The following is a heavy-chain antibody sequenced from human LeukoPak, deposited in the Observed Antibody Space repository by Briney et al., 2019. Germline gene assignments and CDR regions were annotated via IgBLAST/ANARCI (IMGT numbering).Heavy chain of an antibody. V-gene: IGHV3-30*04. CDR2: ISYDGSNK. Sequence: GGSLRLSCAASGFTFSSYAMHWVRQAPGKGLEWVAVISYDGSNKYYADSVKGRFTISRDNSKNTLYLQMNSLRAEDTAVYYCAKDSGIVVVVAAAGWFDPWGQGTLVTVSS. J-gene: IGHJ5*02. D-gene: IGHD2-15*01. CDR3: AKDSGIVVVVAAAGWFDP. CDR1: GFTFSSYA.